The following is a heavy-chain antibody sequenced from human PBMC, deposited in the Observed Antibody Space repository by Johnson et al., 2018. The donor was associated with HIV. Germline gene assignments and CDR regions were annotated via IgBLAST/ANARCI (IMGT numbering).Heavy chain of an antibody. D-gene: IGHD2-15*01. Sequence: QVQLVESGGGLVQPGRSLRLSCAASGFTFSSYPMHWVRQAPGKGLEWVAVISYDGGSKYYADSVKGRFTISRDNSNNTLCLQMNSLRVEDTAVSSCARARIGSGGGFDIWGQGTMVTVSS. CDR1: GFTFSSYP. V-gene: IGHV3-30*14. CDR2: ISYDGGSK. CDR3: ARARIGSGGGFDI. J-gene: IGHJ3*02.